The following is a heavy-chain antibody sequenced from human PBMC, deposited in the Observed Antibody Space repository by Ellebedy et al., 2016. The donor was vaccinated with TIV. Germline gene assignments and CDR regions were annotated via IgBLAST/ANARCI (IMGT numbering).Heavy chain of an antibody. CDR2: ISYDGSNK. V-gene: IGHV3-30-3*01. J-gene: IGHJ4*02. CDR3: ARDPLLLHFRYGAYYFDY. Sequence: GGSLRLXXAASGFTFSSYAMHWVRQAPGKGLEWVAVISYDGSNKYYADSVKGRFTISRDNSKNTLYLQMNSLRAEDTAVYYCARDPLLLHFRYGAYYFDYWGQGTLVTVSS. D-gene: IGHD4/OR15-4a*01. CDR1: GFTFSSYA.